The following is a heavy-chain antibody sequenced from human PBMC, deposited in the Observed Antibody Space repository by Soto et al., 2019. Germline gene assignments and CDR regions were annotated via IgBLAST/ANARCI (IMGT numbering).Heavy chain of an antibody. CDR1: GFTFSSYA. CDR2: ISGSGGST. J-gene: IGHJ4*02. V-gene: IGHV3-23*01. Sequence: VGSLRLSCAASGFTFSSYAMSWVRQAPGKGLEWVSAISGSGGSTYYADSVKGRFTISRDNSKNTLYLQMNSLRAEDTAVYYCAKDTGPMVRGVGFDYWGQGTLVTVSS. CDR3: AKDTGPMVRGVGFDY. D-gene: IGHD3-10*01.